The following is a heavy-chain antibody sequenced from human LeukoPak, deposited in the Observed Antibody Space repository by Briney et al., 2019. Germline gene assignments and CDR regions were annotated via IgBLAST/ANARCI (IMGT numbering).Heavy chain of an antibody. D-gene: IGHD3-10*01. J-gene: IGHJ6*02. CDR1: GGTFSSYA. Sequence: SVKVSCKASGGTFSSYAISWVRQAPGQGLEWMGGIIPIFGTANYAQKFQGRVTITADESTSTAYMELSSLRSEDTAVYYCGMCPQIRGVIHYYYYGMDVWAREPRSPSP. V-gene: IGHV1-69*01. CDR3: GMCPQIRGVIHYYYYGMDV. CDR2: IIPIFGTA.